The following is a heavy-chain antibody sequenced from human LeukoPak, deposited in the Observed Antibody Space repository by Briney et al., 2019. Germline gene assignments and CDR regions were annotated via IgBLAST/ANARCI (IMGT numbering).Heavy chain of an antibody. CDR3: ARPIGVTNGYDY. CDR2: IEQDGSEK. CDR1: GFTFSSYW. D-gene: IGHD4-17*01. V-gene: IGHV3-7*01. Sequence: GGSLRLTCAASGFTFSSYWMSLVRQAPGKGLEWVANIEQDGSEKYYVDSVKGRFTISRDNAKNSLYPQMNSLRAEDTAVYYCARPIGVTNGYDYWGQGTLVTVSS. J-gene: IGHJ4*02.